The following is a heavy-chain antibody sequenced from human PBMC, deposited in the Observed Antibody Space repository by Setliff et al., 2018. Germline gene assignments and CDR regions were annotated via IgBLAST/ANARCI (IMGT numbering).Heavy chain of an antibody. CDR1: GFTLRTYG. Sequence: AGGSLRLSCAASGFTLRTYGMHWVRQAPGKGPEWVAFIRFDGSITYYSDSVRGRFTISRDNSKNTLYLQMDSLRAVDTAIYYCAKDAYKGATTSATDYWGQGTLVTVS. CDR2: IRFDGSIT. D-gene: IGHD1-26*01. CDR3: AKDAYKGATTSATDY. J-gene: IGHJ4*02. V-gene: IGHV3-30*02.